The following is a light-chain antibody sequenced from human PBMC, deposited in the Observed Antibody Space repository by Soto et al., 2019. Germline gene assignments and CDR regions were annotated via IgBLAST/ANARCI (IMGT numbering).Light chain of an antibody. Sequence: IVMTQSPATLSMSPGERATLSCRASQSVTYDQLAWYRQTPGQAPRLLIYGASSRAAGIPDRFSGSGSGTDFTLTISRLEPEDFVVYHCQQYGDLPPTFGQGTKVDIK. J-gene: IGKJ1*01. CDR2: GAS. CDR3: QQYGDLPPT. CDR1: QSVTYDQ. V-gene: IGKV3-20*01.